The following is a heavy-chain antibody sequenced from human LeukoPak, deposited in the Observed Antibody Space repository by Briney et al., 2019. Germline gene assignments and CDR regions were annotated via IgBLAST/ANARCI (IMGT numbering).Heavy chain of an antibody. J-gene: IGHJ4*02. CDR1: GFTFSSYS. CDR3: AREPTTVTPGY. CDR2: ISSSSSYI. V-gene: IGHV3-21*01. D-gene: IGHD4-17*01. Sequence: GGSLRLSCAASGFTFSSYSMNWVRQAPGKGLEWVSSISSSSSYIYYADSVKGRFIISRDNAKNSLYLQMNSLRAEDTAVYYCAREPTTVTPGYWGQGTPVTVSS.